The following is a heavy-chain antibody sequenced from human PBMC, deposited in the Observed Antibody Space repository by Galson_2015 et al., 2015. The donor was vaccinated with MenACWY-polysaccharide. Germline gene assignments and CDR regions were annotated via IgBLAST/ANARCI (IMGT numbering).Heavy chain of an antibody. J-gene: IGHJ4*02. V-gene: IGHV3-30*02. D-gene: IGHD1-26*01. CDR1: GFIFSNYG. CDR3: ATDSSRPLVGAPVSRFEY. CDR2: VPDDGSNE. Sequence: SVRLSCAASGFIFSNYGMHWVRQAPGKGLEWVSFVPDDGSNEYYADSVRGRFIFSRDNSKNTVSLEMNSLRPEDTAVYYCATDSSRPLVGAPVSRFEYWGQGTLVTVSS.